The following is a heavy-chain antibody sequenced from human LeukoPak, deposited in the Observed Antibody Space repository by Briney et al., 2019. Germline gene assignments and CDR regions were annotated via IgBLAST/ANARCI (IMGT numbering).Heavy chain of an antibody. CDR1: GYTFTGYY. Sequence: ASVKVSCKASGYTFTGYYMHWVRQAPGQGLEWMGWINPNSGGTNYAQKFQGRVTMTRDTSISTAYMELSRLRSDDTAVYYCARDRSPQQQLDYPYYMDVWGKGTTVTVSS. CDR2: INPNSGGT. CDR3: ARDRSPQQQLDYPYYMDV. D-gene: IGHD6-13*01. J-gene: IGHJ6*03. V-gene: IGHV1-2*02.